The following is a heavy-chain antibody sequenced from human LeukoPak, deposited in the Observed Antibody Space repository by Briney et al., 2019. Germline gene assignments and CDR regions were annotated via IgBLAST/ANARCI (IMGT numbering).Heavy chain of an antibody. CDR2: ITHFGST. Sequence: PSETLSLTCAVYGGSLTTYFWSWIRQPPGKELNWIGEITHFGSTNYNPSLRGRVTISRDTSKNQFSLRLTSVTAADTAVYYCAPIFGDYSDFDSWGQGTLVTVSS. CDR1: GGSLTTYF. CDR3: APIFGDYSDFDS. V-gene: IGHV4-34*01. J-gene: IGHJ4*01. D-gene: IGHD4-17*01.